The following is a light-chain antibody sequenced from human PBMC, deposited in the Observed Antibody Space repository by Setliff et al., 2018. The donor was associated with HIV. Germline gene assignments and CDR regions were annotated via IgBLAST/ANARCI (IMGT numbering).Light chain of an antibody. CDR2: QAT. CDR3: CSNTGSNTYV. CDR1: SSDVGRYNL. V-gene: IGLV2-23*01. J-gene: IGLJ1*01. Sequence: QSALAQPASVSGSPGQSITISCTGTSSDVGRYNLVSWYQQHPGKAPKLMIYQATKRPSGVSNRFSGSKSGNAASLTISGLQAEDEADYYCCSNTGSNTYVFGTGTKVTVL.